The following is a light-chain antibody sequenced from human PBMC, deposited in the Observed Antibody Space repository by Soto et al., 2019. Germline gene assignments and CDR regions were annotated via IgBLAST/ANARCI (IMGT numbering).Light chain of an antibody. J-gene: IGKJ2*01. CDR1: QSISSN. CDR3: QQYNNWPPAYT. V-gene: IGKV3-15*01. CDR2: GAS. Sequence: EIVMTQSPATLSVSPGERATLSCRASQSISSNLAWYQQKPGQSPRLLIYGASTRATGIPGRFSGSGSGTEFTLTISSLQSEDFAVYYCQQYNNWPPAYTFGQGTKVDIK.